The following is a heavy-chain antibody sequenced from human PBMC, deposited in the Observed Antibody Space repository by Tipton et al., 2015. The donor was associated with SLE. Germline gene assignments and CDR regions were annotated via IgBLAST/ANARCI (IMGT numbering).Heavy chain of an antibody. Sequence: TLSLTCTVSGGSIIGYYWSWIRQSPGKGPEWIGTIYYSGSTYYYPSLKSRIPISVDTSKNQFSLKLSSVTAADTAVYYCARSIYRMQLFDSWGQGALVTVSS. D-gene: IGHD3-16*02. CDR3: ARSIYRMQLFDS. CDR1: GGSIIGYY. J-gene: IGHJ4*02. CDR2: IYYSGST. V-gene: IGHV4-59*08.